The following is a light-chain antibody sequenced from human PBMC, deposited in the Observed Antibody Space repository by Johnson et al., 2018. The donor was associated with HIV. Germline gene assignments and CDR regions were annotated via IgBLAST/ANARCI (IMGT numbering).Light chain of an antibody. CDR1: SSNIGKNH. CDR3: GAWDSSLSAYV. Sequence: QSVLTQPPSVSAAPGQKVTISCSGSSSNIGKNHVSWYQQFPGTAPKLLVYEDDKRPSDIPDRFSGSKSGTSATLAITGLQTGDEADYYCGAWDSSLSAYVFGTGTQVTV. CDR2: EDD. V-gene: IGLV1-51*02. J-gene: IGLJ1*01.